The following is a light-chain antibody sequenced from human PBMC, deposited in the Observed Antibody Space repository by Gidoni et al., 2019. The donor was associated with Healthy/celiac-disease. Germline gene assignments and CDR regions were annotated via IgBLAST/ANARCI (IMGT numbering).Light chain of an antibody. CDR1: QSVSSY. J-gene: IGKJ3*01. CDR2: DAS. Sequence: EIVLTQSPATLSLSPGERATLSCRASQSVSSYLAWYQQKPGQAPRLLIYDASNRATGIPARLSGSGSGTDFTLTISSLEPEDFAVYYCQQRSNWPTFGPGTKVEIK. CDR3: QQRSNWPT. V-gene: IGKV3-11*01.